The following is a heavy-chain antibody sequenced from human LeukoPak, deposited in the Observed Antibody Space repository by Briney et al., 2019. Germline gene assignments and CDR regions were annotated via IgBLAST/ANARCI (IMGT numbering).Heavy chain of an antibody. J-gene: IGHJ6*03. D-gene: IGHD5-18*01. V-gene: IGHV4-61*08. CDR3: ARTVNTAFAYYYYMDV. CDR1: GGSISSGGYY. Sequence: PSQTLSLTCTVSGGSISSGGYYWSWIRQPPGKGLEWIGYIYYSGSTNYNPSLRSRVTISVDTSKNQLSLKLSSVTAADTAVYCARTVNTAFAYYYYMDVWGKGTTVTVSS. CDR2: IYYSGST.